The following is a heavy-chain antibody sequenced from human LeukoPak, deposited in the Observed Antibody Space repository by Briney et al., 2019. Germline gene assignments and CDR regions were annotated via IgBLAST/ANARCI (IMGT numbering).Heavy chain of an antibody. CDR2: IWYDGSNK. V-gene: IGHV3-33*01. CDR3: ARDNGAAGTRTLSDY. CDR1: GFTFSSYG. Sequence: GGSLRLSCAASGFTFSSYGMHWVRQAPGKGLEWVAVIWYDGSNKYYADSVKGRFTISRDNSKNTLYLQMNSLRAEDTAVYYCARDNGAAGTRTLSDYWGQGTLVTVSS. J-gene: IGHJ4*02. D-gene: IGHD6-13*01.